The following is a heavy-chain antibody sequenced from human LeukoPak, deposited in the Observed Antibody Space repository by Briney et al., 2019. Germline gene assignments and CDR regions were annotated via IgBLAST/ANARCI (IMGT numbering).Heavy chain of an antibody. J-gene: IGHJ4*02. D-gene: IGHD3-16*01. CDR3: ARWGPDKRFDY. CDR2: IWYDGSTK. Sequence: GGSLRLSCAASGFTFSSHGMHWVRQAPGKGLEWVAVIWYDGSTKYYADSVRGRFTIPRDNSKNTLFLQMNSLRAEDTAVYYCARWGPDKRFDYWGQGALVTVSS. CDR1: GFTFSSHG. V-gene: IGHV3-33*01.